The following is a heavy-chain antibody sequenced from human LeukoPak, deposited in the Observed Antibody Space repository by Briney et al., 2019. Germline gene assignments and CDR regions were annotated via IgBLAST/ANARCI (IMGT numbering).Heavy chain of an antibody. CDR1: GGSISSGDYY. CDR2: INHSGST. CDR3: ARGYDYVYHSTSFDP. V-gene: IGHV4-30-4*08. Sequence: SQTLSLTCTVSGGSISSGDYYWSWIRQPPGKGLEWIGEINHSGSTNYNPSLKSRVTISVDTSKNQFSLKLSSVTAADTAVYYCARGYDYVYHSTSFDPWGQGTLVTVSS. D-gene: IGHD3-16*01. J-gene: IGHJ5*02.